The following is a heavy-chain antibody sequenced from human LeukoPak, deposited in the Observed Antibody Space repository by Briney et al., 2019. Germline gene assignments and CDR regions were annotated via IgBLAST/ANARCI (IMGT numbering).Heavy chain of an antibody. D-gene: IGHD3-10*01. CDR1: GYTFTSYA. CDR2: INAGNGNI. J-gene: IGHJ4*02. CDR3: ARDFGSGSYNY. Sequence: ASVKVSCKASGYTFTSYAMHWVRQAPGQRLEWMGWINAGNGNIKYSQKLQGRVTMTSDTPTSTAYMELRSLRSDDTAVYYCARDFGSGSYNYWGQGTLVTVSS. V-gene: IGHV1-3*01.